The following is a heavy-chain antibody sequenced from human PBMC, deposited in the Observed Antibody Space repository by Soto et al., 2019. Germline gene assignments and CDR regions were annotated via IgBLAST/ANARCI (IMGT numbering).Heavy chain of an antibody. D-gene: IGHD6-6*01. CDR1: GFTFSSYA. CDR2: ISFDGSKL. J-gene: IGHJ3*02. Sequence: QVQLVESGGGVVQPGRSLRLSCAASGFTFSSYAMHWVRQAPGKGLEWVALISFDGSKLYYGNSMNGRVTISRDNSKNTLYLQMDSLRAEDTALYYCARGSASYAFDIWGRGTMVTVSP. CDR3: ARGSASYAFDI. V-gene: IGHV3-30-3*01.